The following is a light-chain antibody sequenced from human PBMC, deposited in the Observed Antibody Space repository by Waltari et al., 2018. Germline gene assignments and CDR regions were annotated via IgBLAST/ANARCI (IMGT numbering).Light chain of an antibody. V-gene: IGKV4-1*01. CDR1: QSVLYSSNNKNY. J-gene: IGKJ3*01. CDR3: QQYYSTPFT. CDR2: WAS. Sequence: DIVMTQSPDSLAVSLGARATIHCKSSQSVLYSSNNKNYLTWYQQKPGQPPKLLIYWASTRESGVPDLFSGSGSGTDFTLTISSLQAEDVAVYYCQQYYSTPFTFGPGTKVDIK.